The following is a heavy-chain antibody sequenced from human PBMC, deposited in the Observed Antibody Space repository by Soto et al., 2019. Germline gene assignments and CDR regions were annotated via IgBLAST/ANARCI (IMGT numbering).Heavy chain of an antibody. J-gene: IGHJ6*02. V-gene: IGHV4-59*01. CDR2: IYYSGST. CDR3: ARAYGGFDNGLDV. CDR1: GDSIRSYY. D-gene: IGHD5-12*01. Sequence: SETLSLTCTVSGDSIRSYYWTWIRQPPGKGLELIGYIYYSGSTRYNPSLRSRVTISVDMSKNQFSLKLSSVIAADTAVYYCARAYGGFDNGLDVWGQGTAVTVSS.